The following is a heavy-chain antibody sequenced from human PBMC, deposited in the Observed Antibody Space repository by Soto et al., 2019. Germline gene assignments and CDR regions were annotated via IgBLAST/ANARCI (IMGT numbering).Heavy chain of an antibody. CDR2: ISWKSGGI. J-gene: IGHJ6*03. CDR3: AKDKGSTVHTNYYYYMDV. V-gene: IGHV3-9*01. D-gene: IGHD4-4*01. Sequence: GGSLRLSCAASGFTFHDYAMHWVRQAPGKGLEWVSGISWKSGGIGYADSVKGRFTISRDNAKNSLYLQMNSLRAEDTALYYCAKDKGSTVHTNYYYYMDVWGKGTTGTAP. CDR1: GFTFHDYA.